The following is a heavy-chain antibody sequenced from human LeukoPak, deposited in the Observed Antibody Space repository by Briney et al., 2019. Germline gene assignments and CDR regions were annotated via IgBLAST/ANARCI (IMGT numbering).Heavy chain of an antibody. J-gene: IGHJ4*02. CDR1: GFTFSSYA. D-gene: IGHD4-23*01. CDR3: ARGTTAVDY. Sequence: GRSLRLSCAASGFTFSSYAMHWVRQAPGKGLEWVAVISYDGSNKYYADSVKGRFTISRDNSKNTLYLQMNSLRAEDTAVYYCARGTTAVDYWGLGTLVTVSS. CDR2: ISYDGSNK. V-gene: IGHV3-30-3*01.